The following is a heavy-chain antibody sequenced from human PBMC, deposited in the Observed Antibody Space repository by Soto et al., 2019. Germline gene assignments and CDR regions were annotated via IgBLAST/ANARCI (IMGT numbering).Heavy chain of an antibody. V-gene: IGHV5-10-1*01. D-gene: IGHD5-18*01. CDR1: GYSFTSYW. Sequence: PGESLKISCKGSGYSFTSYWISWVRQMPGKGLEWMGRIDPSDSYTNYSPSFQGHVTISADKSISTAYLQWSSLKASDTAMYYCARHHPIGYSYGFDAFDIWGQGTMVTVSS. J-gene: IGHJ3*02. CDR3: ARHHPIGYSYGFDAFDI. CDR2: IDPSDSYT.